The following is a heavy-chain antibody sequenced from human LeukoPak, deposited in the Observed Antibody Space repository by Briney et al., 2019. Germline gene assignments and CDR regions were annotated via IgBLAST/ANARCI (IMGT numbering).Heavy chain of an antibody. CDR1: GGSISSSSYY. CDR3: ARHGIIAARSTYFDY. V-gene: IGHV4-39*01. D-gene: IGHD6-6*01. Sequence: SETLSLTCTVSGGSISSSSYYWGWIRQPPGKGLEWIGSIFYSGSTCYNPSLKSRVTISVDTSKNQFSLKLSSVTAADTAVYYCARHGIIAARSTYFDYWGQGTLVTVSS. J-gene: IGHJ4*02. CDR2: IFYSGST.